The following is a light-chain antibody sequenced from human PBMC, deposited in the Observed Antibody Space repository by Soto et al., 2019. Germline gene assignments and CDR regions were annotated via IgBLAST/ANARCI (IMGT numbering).Light chain of an antibody. Sequence: DIVLTQSPGTLSLSPGERATLSCRAIQTVDSNFLAWYQQKPGQAPRLLIYAASTRATGIPPRFSGSGSGTDFTLTISSLEPEDFAVYYCQQRSNWPPDTFGQGTKVDI. CDR1: QTVDSNF. CDR2: AAS. V-gene: IGKV3D-20*02. J-gene: IGKJ1*01. CDR3: QQRSNWPPDT.